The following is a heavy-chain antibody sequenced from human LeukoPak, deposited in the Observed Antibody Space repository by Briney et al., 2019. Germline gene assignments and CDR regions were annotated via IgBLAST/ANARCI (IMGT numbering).Heavy chain of an antibody. D-gene: IGHD6-13*01. CDR3: ARGVYIAAAQYGY. CDR1: GGSISSYY. Sequence: SETLSLTCTVSGGSISSYYWSWIRQPPGKGLEWIGYIYYSGTTNYNPSLKSRVTISVDMSKNQFSLKLSSVTAADTAVYYCARGVYIAAAQYGYWGQGTLVTVSS. CDR2: IYYSGTT. J-gene: IGHJ4*02. V-gene: IGHV4-59*01.